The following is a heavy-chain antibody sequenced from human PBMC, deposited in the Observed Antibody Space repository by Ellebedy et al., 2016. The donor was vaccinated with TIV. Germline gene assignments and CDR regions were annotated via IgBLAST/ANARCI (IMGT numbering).Heavy chain of an antibody. CDR3: ARPVGGVASHNWFDP. CDR1: GGSISSSSYY. D-gene: IGHD2-15*01. J-gene: IGHJ5*02. V-gene: IGHV4-39*01. CDR2: IYYSGST. Sequence: SETLSLTXTVSGGSISSSSYYWGWIRQPPGKGLEWIGSIYYSGSTYYNPSLKSRVTISVDTSKNQFSLKLSSVTAADTAVYYCARPVGGVASHNWFDPWGQGTLVTVSS.